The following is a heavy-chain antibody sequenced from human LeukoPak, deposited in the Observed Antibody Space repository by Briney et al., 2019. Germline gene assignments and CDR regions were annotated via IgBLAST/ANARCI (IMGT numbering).Heavy chain of an antibody. J-gene: IGHJ3*02. CDR2: INPNSGGT. V-gene: IGHV1-2*02. Sequence: ASVKVSCKASGYTFTGYYIHWVRQASGQGLEWMGWINPNSGGTNYAQKFQGRVTMTRDTSISTAYMELSRLRSDDTAVYYCARVVDWLDAFDIWGQGTMVTVSS. D-gene: IGHD3-9*01. CDR3: ARVVDWLDAFDI. CDR1: GYTFTGYY.